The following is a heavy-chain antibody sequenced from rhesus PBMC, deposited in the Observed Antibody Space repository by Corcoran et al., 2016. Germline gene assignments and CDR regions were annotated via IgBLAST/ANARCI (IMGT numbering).Heavy chain of an antibody. CDR1: GGSISDSYY. Sequence: QVQLQESGPGLVKPSETLSLTCAVSGGSISDSYYWSWIRQPPGKGLEWIGYIYGSCVRPYYNPSLKSRVTISTDTSKHQFSLKLSSVTAADAAVYYCARDFTATAYRDYWGQGVLVTVSS. CDR3: ARDFTATAYRDY. CDR2: IYGSCVRP. V-gene: IGHV4S7*01. D-gene: IGHD5-12*01. J-gene: IGHJ4*01.